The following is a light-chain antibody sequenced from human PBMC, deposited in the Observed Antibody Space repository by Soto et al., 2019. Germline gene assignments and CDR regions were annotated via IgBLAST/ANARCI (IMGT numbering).Light chain of an antibody. CDR1: SSNIGSNT. CDR3: AAWDDSLNAYV. V-gene: IGLV1-44*01. CDR2: SDN. Sequence: QYVLTQPPSASGTPGQRVTISCSGSSSNIGSNTVNWYQQVPGTAPRFLIYSDNQRPSGVPDRVSGSKSGTSASLAISGLQSEDEADYYCAAWDDSLNAYVFGTGTKVTVL. J-gene: IGLJ1*01.